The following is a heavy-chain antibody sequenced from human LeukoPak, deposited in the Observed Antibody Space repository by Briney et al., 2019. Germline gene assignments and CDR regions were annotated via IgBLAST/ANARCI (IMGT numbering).Heavy chain of an antibody. J-gene: IGHJ5*02. V-gene: IGHV4-34*01. CDR3: ARGGDSGSFAATSRCWFDP. Sequence: SETLSLTCAVYGGSFSGYYWGWIRQPPGKGLEWIGSIYYNGNTYYNPSLKSRVTISVDTSKNQFSLKLTSATAADTAVYYCARGGDSGSFAATSRCWFDPWGRGTLVTVSS. CDR1: GGSFSGYY. D-gene: IGHD1-26*01. CDR2: IYYNGNT.